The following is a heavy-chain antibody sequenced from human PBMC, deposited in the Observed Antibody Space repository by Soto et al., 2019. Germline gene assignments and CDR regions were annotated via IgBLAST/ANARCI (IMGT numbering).Heavy chain of an antibody. V-gene: IGHV4-34*02. CDR1: GGSFNNYC. J-gene: IGHJ5*02. Sequence: QVRLQQWGAGLVRPSETLSLTCAVYGGSFNNYCWRWIRQPPGKGPEWIGEVCPGGRTNYSPTLKRAVRIVVEGSKNQFSLRLTSVTVADTAILYCSRGDYVKYDAYNWFDPWGQGNLVIVAS. CDR2: VCPGGRT. CDR3: SRGDYVKYDAYNWFDP. D-gene: IGHD3-10*02.